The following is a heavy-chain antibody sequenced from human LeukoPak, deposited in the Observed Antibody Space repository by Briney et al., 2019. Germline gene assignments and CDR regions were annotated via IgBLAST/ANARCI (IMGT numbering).Heavy chain of an antibody. Sequence: GASVKVSFKASGYTFTSYAMHWVRQAPGQRLEWMGWINAGNGNTKYSQKFQGRVTITRDTSASTAYMELSSLRSEDTAVYYCARAIDFWSGYYFDYWGQGTLVTVSS. J-gene: IGHJ4*02. CDR1: GYTFTSYA. CDR3: ARAIDFWSGYYFDY. D-gene: IGHD3-3*01. V-gene: IGHV1-3*01. CDR2: INAGNGNT.